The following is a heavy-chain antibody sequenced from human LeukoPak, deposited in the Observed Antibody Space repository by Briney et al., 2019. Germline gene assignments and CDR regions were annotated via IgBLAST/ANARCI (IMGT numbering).Heavy chain of an antibody. CDR2: IIPIFGTA. J-gene: IGHJ4*02. CDR1: GGTFSSYA. Sequence: SVKVSCKASGGTFSSYAISWVRQAPGQGLEWMGGIIPIFGTANYAQKFQGRVTITADKSTSTAYMELSSLRSEDTAVYYCARARGYYSGGSCYYYFDYWGQGTLVTVSS. CDR3: ARARGYYSGGSCYYYFDY. D-gene: IGHD2-15*01. V-gene: IGHV1-69*06.